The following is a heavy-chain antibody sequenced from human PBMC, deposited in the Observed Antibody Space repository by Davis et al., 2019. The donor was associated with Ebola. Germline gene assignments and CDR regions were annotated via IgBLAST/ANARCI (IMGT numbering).Heavy chain of an antibody. CDR3: TLRAT. V-gene: IGHV3-73*01. D-gene: IGHD5-12*01. J-gene: IGHJ5*02. CDR2: IRTKPNNYAT. Sequence: GESLKISCAASGFNFSDSAIHWVRQASGKGLEWVGRIRTKPNNYATAFAASVKGRFTISRDDSKNMASLQMNSLKTEDTAVYYCTLRATWGQGILVTVSS. CDR1: GFNFSDSA.